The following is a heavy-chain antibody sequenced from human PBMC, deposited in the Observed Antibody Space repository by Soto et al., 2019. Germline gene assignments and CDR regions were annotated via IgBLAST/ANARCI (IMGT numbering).Heavy chain of an antibody. V-gene: IGHV3-7*01. D-gene: IGHD2-15*01. CDR3: ARDASSGGSFTH. CDR2: IKQDGSEK. Sequence: GGSLRLSCAASGFTFSSYWMNWVRQAPGKGLEWVANIKQDGSEKYYVASVKGRFTISRDNAKNSLYLQLNSLRAEDTAVYYCARDASSGGSFTHWGQGTLVTVSS. CDR1: GFTFSSYW. J-gene: IGHJ4*02.